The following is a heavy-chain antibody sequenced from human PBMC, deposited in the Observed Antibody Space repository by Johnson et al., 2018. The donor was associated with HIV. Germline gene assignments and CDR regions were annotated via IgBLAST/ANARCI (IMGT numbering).Heavy chain of an antibody. J-gene: IGHJ3*02. D-gene: IGHD5-18*01. CDR3: ARGGIHLWLGQTSPKNAFDI. V-gene: IGHV3-20*04. CDR2: INWNGGST. Sequence: VQLVESGGGVVRPGGSLRLSCAASGFTFDDYGMSWVRQAPGKGLEWVSGINWNGGSTGYADSVKGRFTISRDNAKNSLYLQMNSLRAEDTALYYCARGGIHLWLGQTSPKNAFDIWGQGTMVTVSS. CDR1: GFTFDDYG.